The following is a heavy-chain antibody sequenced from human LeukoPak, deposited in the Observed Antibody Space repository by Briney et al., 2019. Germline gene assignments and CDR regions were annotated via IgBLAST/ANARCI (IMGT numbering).Heavy chain of an antibody. CDR3: TTHLRIAVDPGYYYYYMDV. V-gene: IGHV3-15*01. CDR1: GFTFRNAW. J-gene: IGHJ6*03. Sequence: GGSLRLSCAASGFTFRNAWMSWVRQAPGKGLEWVGRIKSKTDGGTTDYAAPVKGRFTISRDDSKNTLYLQMNSLKTEDTAVYYCTTHLRIAVDPGYYYYYMDVWGKGTTVSVSS. CDR2: IKSKTDGGTT. D-gene: IGHD6-19*01.